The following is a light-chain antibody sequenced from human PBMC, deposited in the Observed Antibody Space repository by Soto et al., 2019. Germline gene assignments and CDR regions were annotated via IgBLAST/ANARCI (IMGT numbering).Light chain of an antibody. V-gene: IGLV2-14*01. CDR2: EVS. CDR1: SSGVGDYNY. CDR3: SSYISNSIVV. Sequence: QSALTQPASVSGSPGQSITISCTGTSSGVGDYNYVSWYQQHPGKAPKLMIYEVSHRLSGVSNRFSGSKSGYTASLTISGLQDEDEADYYCSSYISNSIVVFGGGTKVTVL. J-gene: IGLJ2*01.